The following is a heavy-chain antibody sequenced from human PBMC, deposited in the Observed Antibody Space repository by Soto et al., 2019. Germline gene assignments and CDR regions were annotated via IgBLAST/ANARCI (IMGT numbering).Heavy chain of an antibody. CDR1: GFTFSSYG. CDR2: IWYDGSNK. V-gene: IGHV3-33*01. Sequence: QVQLVESGGGVVQPGRSLRLSCAASGFTFSSYGMHWVRQAPGKGLEWVAVIWYDGSNKYYADSVKGRFTISRDNSKNTLHLQMNSLRAEDTAVYYCARDLGGMDVWGQGTTVTVSS. J-gene: IGHJ6*02. CDR3: ARDLGGMDV.